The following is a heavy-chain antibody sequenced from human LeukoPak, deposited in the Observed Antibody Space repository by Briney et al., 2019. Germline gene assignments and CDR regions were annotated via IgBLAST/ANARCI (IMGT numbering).Heavy chain of an antibody. D-gene: IGHD4-23*01. V-gene: IGHV3-48*01. Sequence: PGGSLRLSCATSGFPFSSYTMNWVRQAPGKGLEWLSSITTSSSSRYYADSVKGRFTISRDNSKNTLYLQMNSLRAEDTAVYYCNGGNSAHDYWGQGTLVTVSS. CDR2: ITTSSSSR. J-gene: IGHJ4*02. CDR3: NGGNSAHDY. CDR1: GFPFSSYT.